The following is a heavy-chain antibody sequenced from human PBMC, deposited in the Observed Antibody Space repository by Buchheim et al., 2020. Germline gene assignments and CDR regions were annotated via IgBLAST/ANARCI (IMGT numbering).Heavy chain of an antibody. V-gene: IGHV4-30-2*01. J-gene: IGHJ4*02. CDR2: IYHSGST. Sequence: QLQLQESGSGLVKPSQTLSLTCAVSGGSISSGGYSWSWIRQPPGKGLEWIGYIYHSGSTYYNPSLKSRVTITVDRYKNQFSRKLSSVTAADTAVYYCARVSCSSGYCYYFDYWGQGTL. D-gene: IGHD3-22*01. CDR3: ARVSCSSGYCYYFDY. CDR1: GGSISSGGYS.